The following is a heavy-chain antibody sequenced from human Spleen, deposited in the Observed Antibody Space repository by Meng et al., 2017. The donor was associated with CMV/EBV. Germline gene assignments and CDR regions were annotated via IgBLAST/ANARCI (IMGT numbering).Heavy chain of an antibody. CDR1: GGSFSGYY. D-gene: IGHD1-26*01. Sequence: QVQLQQWGAGLLKPSETLSLTCAVYGGSFSGYYWSWIRQPPGKGLEWIGEINHSGSTNYNPSLKSRVTISVDTSKNQFSLKLSSVTAADTAVYYCARGKRVGAYFDYWGQGTLVTVFS. CDR3: ARGKRVGAYFDY. CDR2: INHSGST. V-gene: IGHV4-34*01. J-gene: IGHJ4*02.